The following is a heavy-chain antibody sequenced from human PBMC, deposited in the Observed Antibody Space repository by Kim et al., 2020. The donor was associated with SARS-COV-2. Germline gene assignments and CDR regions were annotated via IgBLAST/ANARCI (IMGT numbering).Heavy chain of an antibody. Sequence: SETLSLTCAVYGWSFSGFYWCWIRLPPGRGLERMGVRNHSGRSTYNSSLKSRVPVSVAMAKTQFHWMLTPCSAAVSAVAYCDCRLSNTLGAGCLYCDVWG. V-gene: IGHV4-34*01. CDR3: DCRLSNTLGAGCLYCDV. CDR1: GWSFSGFY. D-gene: IGHD3-10*01. J-gene: IGHJ6*01. CDR2: RNHSGRS.